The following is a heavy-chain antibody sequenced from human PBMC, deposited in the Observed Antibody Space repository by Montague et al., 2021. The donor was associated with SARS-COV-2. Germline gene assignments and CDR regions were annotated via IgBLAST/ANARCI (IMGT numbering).Heavy chain of an antibody. CDR1: GFTFSSYA. J-gene: IGHJ6*02. D-gene: IGHD3-10*01. CDR3: AKDIAVLGELSYYYGMDV. Sequence: SLRLSCAASGFTFSSYAMSWVRQAPGKGLEWVSAISGSGGSTYYADSVESRFTISRDNSKNTLYLQMNSLRAEDTAVYNCAKDIAVLGELSYYYGMDVWGQGTTVTVSS. CDR2: ISGSGGST. V-gene: IGHV3-23*01.